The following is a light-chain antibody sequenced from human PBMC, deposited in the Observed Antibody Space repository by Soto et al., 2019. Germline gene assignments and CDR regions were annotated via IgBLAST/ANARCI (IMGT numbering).Light chain of an antibody. J-gene: IGKJ2*01. Sequence: IHMTQSPSSLSASVGDRVTITCRASQRITTYLNWYQQKPGKAPKLLISTAATLQGVVPSMLSGSGSGTDFTLTITTLQPEDFATYFCQQSYSTPYTFGQGTKLEIK. CDR2: TAA. CDR3: QQSYSTPYT. V-gene: IGKV1-39*01. CDR1: QRITTY.